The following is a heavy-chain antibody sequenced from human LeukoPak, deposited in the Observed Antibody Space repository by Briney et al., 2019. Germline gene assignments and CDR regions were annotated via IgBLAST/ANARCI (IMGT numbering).Heavy chain of an antibody. J-gene: IGHJ5*02. CDR2: MNPNGGHT. V-gene: IGHV1-8*01. Sequence: ASVKVSCKTSGYTFTNYDISWVRQATGQGLEWMGWMNPNGGHTGYAQKFQGRVSMTRDTSISTAYMELHNLRSDDTAIYYCARGCNGVSCYSGSNWFDTWGLGTLVTVSS. D-gene: IGHD2-15*01. CDR1: GYTFTNYD. CDR3: ARGCNGVSCYSGSNWFDT.